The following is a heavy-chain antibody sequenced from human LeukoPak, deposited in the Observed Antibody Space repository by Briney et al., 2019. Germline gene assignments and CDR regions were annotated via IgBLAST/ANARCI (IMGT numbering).Heavy chain of an antibody. J-gene: IGHJ4*02. D-gene: IGHD1-26*01. CDR1: GFAFSSYG. CDR3: TTESSGALDY. CDR2: IDTGSYT. V-gene: IGHV3-21*01. Sequence: PGGSLRLSCAASGFAFSSYGMHWVRQAPGKGLQYVSSIDTGSYTYYADSVKGRFTISRDNAKNSLYLEMNSLRAEDTSVYYCTTESSGALDYWGQGTLVTVSS.